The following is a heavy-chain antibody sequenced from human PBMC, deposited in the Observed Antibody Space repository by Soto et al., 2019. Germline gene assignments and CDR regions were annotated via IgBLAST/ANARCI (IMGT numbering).Heavy chain of an antibody. Sequence: GGSLRLSCAASGFTFSSSEMYWVRQAPGKGLEWVSYIHPSGQPIFYADSVKGRFTISRDNAKNSLYLQMSSLRAEDSAVYYCGRLASRWGQGTMVIVSS. J-gene: IGHJ3*01. CDR3: GRLASR. D-gene: IGHD1-26*01. CDR2: IHPSGQPI. CDR1: GFTFSSSE. V-gene: IGHV3-48*03.